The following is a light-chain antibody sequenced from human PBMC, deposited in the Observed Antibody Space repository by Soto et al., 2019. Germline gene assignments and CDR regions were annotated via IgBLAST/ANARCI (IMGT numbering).Light chain of an antibody. Sequence: QSVLSQPASVSGSPGQFITISCTGTSSDVGAYTSVSWYQQHPGKAPKLIIYEVSNRPAGVSTRFSGSKSASTASLTISGLQAEGEAHYYCSSYTSDDIDYVFGTGTKV. J-gene: IGLJ1*01. CDR3: SSYTSDDIDYV. V-gene: IGLV2-14*01. CDR2: EVS. CDR1: SSDVGAYTS.